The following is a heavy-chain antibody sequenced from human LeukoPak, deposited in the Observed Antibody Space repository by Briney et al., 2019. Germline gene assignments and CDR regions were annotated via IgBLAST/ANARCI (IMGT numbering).Heavy chain of an antibody. CDR1: GGSISSSSYY. CDR3: ARHDTNRGSDFDY. J-gene: IGHJ4*02. Sequence: SETLSLTCTVSGGSISSSSYYWGWIRQPPGKGLEWIGSIYYSGSTYYNPSLKSRVTISVDTSKNQFSLKLSSVTAADTAVYYCARHDTNRGSDFDYWGQGTLVTVSS. CDR2: IYYSGST. D-gene: IGHD2-8*01. V-gene: IGHV4-39*01.